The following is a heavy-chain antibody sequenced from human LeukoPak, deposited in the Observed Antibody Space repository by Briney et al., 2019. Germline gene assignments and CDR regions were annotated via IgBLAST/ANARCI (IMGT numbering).Heavy chain of an antibody. CDR2: INHSGST. Sequence: SETLSLTCAVYGGSFSGYYWSWIRQPPGKGLEWIGEINHSGSTNYNPSLKSRVTISVDTSKNQFSLKLSSVTAADTAVYYCARTLWWGIAAAGSEFDYWGQGTLVTVSS. CDR1: GGSFSGYY. J-gene: IGHJ4*02. D-gene: IGHD6-13*01. CDR3: ARTLWWGIAAAGSEFDY. V-gene: IGHV4-34*01.